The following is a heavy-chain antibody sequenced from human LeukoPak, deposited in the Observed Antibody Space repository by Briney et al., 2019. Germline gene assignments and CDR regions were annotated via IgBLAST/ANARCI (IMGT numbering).Heavy chain of an antibody. Sequence: ASVKVSCKASGYTFTTYGISWVRQAPGQGLEWMGRISTYNGNTDYAQKFQGRVTMTTDTSTTTVYMELRSLRSDDAAVYYCSRDEGGYFGHYWGQGTLVTVSS. J-gene: IGHJ4*02. CDR3: SRDEGGYFGHY. V-gene: IGHV1-18*01. CDR2: ISTYNGNT. D-gene: IGHD5-12*01. CDR1: GYTFTTYG.